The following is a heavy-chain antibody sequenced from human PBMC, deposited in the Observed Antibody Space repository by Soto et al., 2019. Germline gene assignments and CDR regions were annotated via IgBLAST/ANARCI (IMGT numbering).Heavy chain of an antibody. CDR2: ISYDGSNK. CDR1: GFTFSSYG. J-gene: IGHJ4*02. CDR3: ARVGDMTYKD. D-gene: IGHD3-3*01. Sequence: QVQLVESGGGVVQPGRSLRLSCAASGFTFSSYGMHWVRQAPGKGLEWVAVISYDGSNKYYADSVKGRFTISRDNSKNTLYLQMNSLRAEDTAVYYCARVGDMTYKDWGQGTLVTVSS. V-gene: IGHV3-30*03.